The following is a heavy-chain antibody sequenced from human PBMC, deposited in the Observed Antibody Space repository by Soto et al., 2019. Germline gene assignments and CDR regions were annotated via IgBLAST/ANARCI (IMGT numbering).Heavy chain of an antibody. J-gene: IGHJ6*02. CDR3: AKDRRLYYYDSSGYPDNYGMDV. Sequence: GGSLRLSCAASGFTFSSYGIHWVRQAPGKGLEGVAVISYDGSNKYYADSVKGRFTISRDNSKNTLYLQMNSLRAEDTAVYYCAKDRRLYYYDSSGYPDNYGMDVWGQGTTVTVSS. CDR1: GFTFSSYG. D-gene: IGHD3-22*01. CDR2: ISYDGSNK. V-gene: IGHV3-30*18.